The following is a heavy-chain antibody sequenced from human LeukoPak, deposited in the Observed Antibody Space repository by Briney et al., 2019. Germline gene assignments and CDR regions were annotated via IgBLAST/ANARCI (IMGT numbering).Heavy chain of an antibody. CDR2: ISSSSSYI. Sequence: GGSLRLSCAAFGFTFSSYSMNWVRQAPGKGLEWVSSISSSSSYIYYADSVKGRFTISRDNAKNSLYLQMNSLRAEDTAVYYCARGTESLNLIDYWGQGTLVTVSS. D-gene: IGHD1-14*01. CDR1: GFTFSSYS. V-gene: IGHV3-21*01. J-gene: IGHJ4*02. CDR3: ARGTESLNLIDY.